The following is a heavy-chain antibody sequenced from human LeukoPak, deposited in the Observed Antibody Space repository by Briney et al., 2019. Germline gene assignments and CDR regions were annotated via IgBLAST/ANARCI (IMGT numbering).Heavy chain of an antibody. CDR2: IYPGDSDT. D-gene: IGHD3-22*01. CDR3: ARRTSKYYYDSSGYSPLDY. V-gene: IGHV5-51*01. J-gene: IGHJ4*02. Sequence: GESLKISCKGSGYSFTSYWIGWVRQMPGKGLEWVGIIYPGDSDTRYSPSFQGQVTISADKSISTAYLQWSSLKASDTAMYYCARRTSKYYYDSSGYSPLDYWGQGTLVTVSS. CDR1: GYSFTSYW.